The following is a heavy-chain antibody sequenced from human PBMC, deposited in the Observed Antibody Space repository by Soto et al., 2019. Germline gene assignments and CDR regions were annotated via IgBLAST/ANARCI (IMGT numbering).Heavy chain of an antibody. J-gene: IGHJ4*02. CDR2: IWYDGSNK. CDR1: GFTFSSYG. D-gene: IGHD4-17*01. Sequence: QVQVVESGGGVVQPGRSLRLSCAASGFTFSSYGMHWVRHAPGQGPEWVAVIWYDGSNKYYGDSVKGRFTISRDNSKNTVYRQMNSLRAEDTGVYYCARGIDYRDYAVDYWGQGILVTFSS. CDR3: ARGIDYRDYAVDY. V-gene: IGHV3-33*01.